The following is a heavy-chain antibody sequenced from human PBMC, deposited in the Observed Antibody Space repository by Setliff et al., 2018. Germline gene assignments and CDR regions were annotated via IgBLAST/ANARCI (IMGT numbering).Heavy chain of an antibody. CDR1: GYSFPSYW. D-gene: IGHD3-3*01. CDR3: ARSRSNFWSGYFNWFDP. V-gene: IGHV5-51*01. J-gene: IGHJ5*02. CDR2: IYPGDSDT. Sequence: GESLKISCKGSGYSFPSYWIGWVRQMPGKGLEWMGIIYPGDSDTRYSPSFQGQVTISADKSISTAYLQWSSLKASDTAMYYCARSRSNFWSGYFNWFDPWGQGTLVTVSS.